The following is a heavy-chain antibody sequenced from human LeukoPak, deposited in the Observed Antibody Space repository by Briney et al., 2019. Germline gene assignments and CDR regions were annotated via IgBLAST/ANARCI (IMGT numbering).Heavy chain of an antibody. D-gene: IGHD3/OR15-3a*01. J-gene: IGHJ4*02. CDR3: ARAAVDLPFDY. CDR1: GFTFSSYA. V-gene: IGHV3-23*01. CDR2: ISGSGTST. Sequence: PGGSLRLSCAASGFTFSSYAMSWVRQAPGKGLEWVSTISGSGTSTYYADSVKGRFTISRDNAKNSLYLQMNSLRAEDTAVYYCARAAVDLPFDYWGQGTLVTVSS.